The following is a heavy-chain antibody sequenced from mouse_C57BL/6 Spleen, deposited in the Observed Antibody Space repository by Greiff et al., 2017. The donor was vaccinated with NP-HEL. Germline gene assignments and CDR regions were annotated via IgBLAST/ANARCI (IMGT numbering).Heavy chain of an antibody. V-gene: IGHV1-53*01. CDR3: AFITTVVATRSY. CDR2: INPSNGGT. Sequence: QVQLQQPGPELVKPGASVKLSCKASGYTFTSYWMHWVKQRPGQGLEWIGNINPSNGGTNYNEKFKSKATLTVDKSSSTAYMQLSSLTSEDSAVYYCAFITTVVATRSYWGQGTLVTVSA. J-gene: IGHJ3*01. CDR1: GYTFTSYW. D-gene: IGHD1-1*01.